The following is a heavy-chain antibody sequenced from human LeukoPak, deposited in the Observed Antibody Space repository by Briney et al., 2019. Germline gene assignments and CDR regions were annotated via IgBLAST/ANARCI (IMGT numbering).Heavy chain of an antibody. Sequence: AGGSLRLSCAASGFTFSNAWMSWVRQAPGKGVEWFGRIKSKTDGGTTDYAAPVKGRFTISRDDSKNTLYLQMNSLKTEDTAVYYCTTVAITMLRGVIIITRSFDYWGQGTLVTVSS. CDR3: TTVAITMLRGVIIITRSFDY. V-gene: IGHV3-15*01. D-gene: IGHD3-10*01. J-gene: IGHJ4*02. CDR1: GFTFSNAW. CDR2: IKSKTDGGTT.